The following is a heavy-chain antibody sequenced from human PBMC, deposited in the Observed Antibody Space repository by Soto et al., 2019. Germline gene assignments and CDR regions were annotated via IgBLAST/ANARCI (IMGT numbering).Heavy chain of an antibody. V-gene: IGHV1-69*13. CDR3: ARRLGYCSSTSCSLGGVDY. J-gene: IGHJ4*02. D-gene: IGHD2-2*01. Sequence: SVKVSCKASGGTFSSYAISWVRQAPGQGLEWMGGIIPIFGTANYAQKFQGRVTITADESTSTAYMELSSLRSEDTAVYYCARRLGYCSSTSCSLGGVDYWGQGTLVTVSS. CDR2: IIPIFGTA. CDR1: GGTFSSYA.